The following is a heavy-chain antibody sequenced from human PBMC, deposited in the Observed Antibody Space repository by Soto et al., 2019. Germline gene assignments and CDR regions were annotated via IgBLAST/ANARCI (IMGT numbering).Heavy chain of an antibody. V-gene: IGHV1-46*01. D-gene: IGHD6-19*01. CDR3: ARDPAVAGTGYGMDV. J-gene: IGHJ6*02. CDR1: GYTFTSYY. Sequence: ASVKVSCKASGYTFTSYYIHWVRQAPGQGLEWMGIINPSGGSTSYAQKFQGRVTMTRDTSTSTVYMELSSLRSEDTAVYYCARDPAVAGTGYGMDVWGQGTTVTVPS. CDR2: INPSGGST.